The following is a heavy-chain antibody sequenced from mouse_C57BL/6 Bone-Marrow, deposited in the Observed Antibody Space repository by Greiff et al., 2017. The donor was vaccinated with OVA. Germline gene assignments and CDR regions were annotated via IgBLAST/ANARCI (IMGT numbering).Heavy chain of an antibody. V-gene: IGHV1-19*01. CDR3: ARGGGLYAMDY. CDR1: GFTFTDYY. Sequence: VQLKQSGPVLVKPGASVKMSCKASGFTFTDYYMNWVKQSHGKSLEWIGVINPYNGGTSYNQKFKGKATLTVDNSSSTAYMELNSLTSEASAFYYGARGGGLYAMDYWGQGTSVTVSS. CDR2: INPYNGGT. J-gene: IGHJ4*01.